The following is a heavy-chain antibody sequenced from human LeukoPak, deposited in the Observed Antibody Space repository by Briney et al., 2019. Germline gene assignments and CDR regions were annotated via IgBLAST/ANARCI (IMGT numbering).Heavy chain of an antibody. Sequence: GGSLRLSCAASGFTFCSYWMNWARQAPGKGLEWVASINHNGNVNYYVDSVKGRFTISRDNAKNSLYLQMSNLRAEDTAVYFCARGGGLDVWGQGATVTVSS. J-gene: IGHJ6*02. CDR3: ARGGGLDV. CDR2: INHNGNVN. V-gene: IGHV3-7*03. CDR1: GFTFCSYW. D-gene: IGHD3-16*01.